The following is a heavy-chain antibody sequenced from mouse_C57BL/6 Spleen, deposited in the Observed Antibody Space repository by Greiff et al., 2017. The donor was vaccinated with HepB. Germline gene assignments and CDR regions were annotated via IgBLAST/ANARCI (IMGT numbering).Heavy chain of an antibody. V-gene: IGHV3-6*01. CDR1: GYSITSGYY. J-gene: IGHJ3*01. Sequence: EVQLVESGPGLVKPSQSLSLTCSVTGYSITSGYYWNWIRQFPGNKLEWMGYISYDGSNNYNPSLKNRISITRDTSKNQFFLKLNSVTTEDTATYYCARDKGPYYDYDGAWFAYWGQGTLVTVSA. CDR2: ISYDGSN. D-gene: IGHD2-4*01. CDR3: ARDKGPYYDYDGAWFAY.